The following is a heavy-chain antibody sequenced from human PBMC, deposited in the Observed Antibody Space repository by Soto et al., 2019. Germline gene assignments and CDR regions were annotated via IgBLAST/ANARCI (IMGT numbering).Heavy chain of an antibody. CDR1: GGSFSGYY. V-gene: IGHV4-34*01. Sequence: SETLSLTCAVYGGSFSGYYWSWIRQPPGKGLEWIGEINHSGSTNYNPSLKSRVTISVDTSKNQFSLKLSSVTAADTAVYYCASRDILTAGGRESPPYYFDYWGQGTLVTVSS. J-gene: IGHJ4*02. CDR2: INHSGST. D-gene: IGHD3-9*01. CDR3: ASRDILTAGGRESPPYYFDY.